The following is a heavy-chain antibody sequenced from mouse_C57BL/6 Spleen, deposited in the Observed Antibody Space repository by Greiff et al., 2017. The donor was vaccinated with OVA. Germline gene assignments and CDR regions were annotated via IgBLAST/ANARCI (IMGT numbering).Heavy chain of an antibody. CDR3: ARFYDYDLYYFDY. CDR2: IYPGDGDT. Sequence: VKLVESGPELVKPGASVKISCKASGYAFSSSWMNWVKQRPGTGLEWIGRIYPGDGDTNYNGKSKGKATLTADKSSSTAYMQLSSLTSEDSAVYFCARFYDYDLYYFDYWGQGTTLTVSS. J-gene: IGHJ2*01. D-gene: IGHD2-4*01. CDR1: GYAFSSSW. V-gene: IGHV1-82*01.